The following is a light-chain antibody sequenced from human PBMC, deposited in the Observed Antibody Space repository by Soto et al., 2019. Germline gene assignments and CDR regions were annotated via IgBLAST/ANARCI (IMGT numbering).Light chain of an antibody. CDR1: YRNIGSNT. CDR2: DNN. J-gene: IGLJ2*01. CDR3: ATWDDSLNGVV. Sequence: QAVVTQPPSASGTPGQRVTISCSGGYRNIGSNTVNWYHQLPGTAPKLLIYDNNQRPSGVPDRFSGSTSGTSASLAISGLLSEDEADYYCATWDDSLNGVVFGGGTKLTVL. V-gene: IGLV1-44*01.